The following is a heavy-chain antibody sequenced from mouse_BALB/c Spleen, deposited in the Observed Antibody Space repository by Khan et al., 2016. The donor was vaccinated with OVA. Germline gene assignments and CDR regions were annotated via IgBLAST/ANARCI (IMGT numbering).Heavy chain of an antibody. V-gene: IGHV2-3*01. CDR3: AIIFYGYDWFAY. CDR2: IWGDGST. J-gene: IGHJ3*01. Sequence: QVQLKQSGPGLVAPSQSLSITCTVSGFSLTNYGVNWVRQPPGKGLEWLGVIWGDGSTNYHSALISRLSISQDNSKSQVFLKLDSLQTDDTATYYCAIIFYGYDWFAYWGQGTLVTVSA. D-gene: IGHD2-2*01. CDR1: GFSLTNYG.